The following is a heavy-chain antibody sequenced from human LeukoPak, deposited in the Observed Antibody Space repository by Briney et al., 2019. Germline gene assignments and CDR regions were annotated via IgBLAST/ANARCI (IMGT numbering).Heavy chain of an antibody. Sequence: PSETLSLTCTVSGGSISTYYWNWIRRPPGKGLEWIGYILYTGSTIYNPSLKSRVTMSVDTSKNQFSLKLTSVTAEDTAVYYCTRKAVAGNGYNWFDPWGQGTLVTVSS. CDR3: TRKAVAGNGYNWFDP. J-gene: IGHJ5*02. CDR1: GGSISTYY. D-gene: IGHD6-19*01. V-gene: IGHV4-59*08. CDR2: ILYTGST.